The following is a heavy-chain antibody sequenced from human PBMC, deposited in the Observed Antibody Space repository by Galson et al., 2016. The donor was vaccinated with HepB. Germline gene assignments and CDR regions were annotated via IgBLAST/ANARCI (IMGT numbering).Heavy chain of an antibody. CDR2: IKSKTDGGTT. CDR1: GFTFSNSW. CDR3: ITDSAMAFDH. J-gene: IGHJ4*02. V-gene: IGHV3-15*01. D-gene: IGHD5-18*01. Sequence: LRLSCAASGFTFSNSWMGWVRQTPGKGLEWVGRIKSKTDGGTTDYAAFVKGRFTISRDDSKNTLYLQMNSLKTEDTAVHYCITDSAMAFDHWGQGTQVTVSS.